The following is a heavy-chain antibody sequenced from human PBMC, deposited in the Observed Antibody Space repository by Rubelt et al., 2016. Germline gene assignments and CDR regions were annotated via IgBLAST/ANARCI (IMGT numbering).Heavy chain of an antibody. Sequence: SRGGLVQPGGSLRVSCAASGFTFSRYAMNWVRQAPGKGLEWVANIKQDGSEKYYVDSVKGRFTISRDNAKNSLFLQMNSLRAEDTAVYYCARGGNKWNYGALDAFDIWGQGTMVTVSS. CDR2: IKQDGSEK. J-gene: IGHJ3*02. CDR1: GFTFSRYA. V-gene: IGHV3-7*01. CDR3: ARGGNKWNYGALDAFDI. D-gene: IGHD1-7*01.